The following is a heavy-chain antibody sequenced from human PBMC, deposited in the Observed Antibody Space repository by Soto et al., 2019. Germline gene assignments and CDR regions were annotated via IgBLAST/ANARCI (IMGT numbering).Heavy chain of an antibody. CDR3: ARDAARYCSSSSCSTGFDP. CDR2: ISWDGGTA. V-gene: IGHV3-43D*04. CDR1: GFTLSAYA. D-gene: IGHD2-15*01. Sequence: PGGSLRLSCAASGFTLSAYAMHWVRQAPGKGLEWVSVISWDGGTAFYADSVKGRFTVSRGNSKNSLYLQMNSLRVDDSALYYCARDAARYCSSSSCSTGFDPWGQGTLVTVSS. J-gene: IGHJ5*02.